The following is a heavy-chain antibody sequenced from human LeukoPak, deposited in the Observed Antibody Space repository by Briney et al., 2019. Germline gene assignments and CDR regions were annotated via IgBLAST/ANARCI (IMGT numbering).Heavy chain of an antibody. V-gene: IGHV4-61*01. J-gene: IGHJ4*02. CDR3: ARERVYCSGGSCYSRSY. D-gene: IGHD2-15*01. Sequence: SETLSLTCTVSGGSISSGTYYWTWIRQPPGKGLEWIGYIYYNGSTNYSPSLKSRVTISVDTSKNQFSLKLTSVTPADTAVYYCARERVYCSGGSCYSRSYWGQGTLVTVSS. CDR1: GGSISSGTYY. CDR2: IYYNGST.